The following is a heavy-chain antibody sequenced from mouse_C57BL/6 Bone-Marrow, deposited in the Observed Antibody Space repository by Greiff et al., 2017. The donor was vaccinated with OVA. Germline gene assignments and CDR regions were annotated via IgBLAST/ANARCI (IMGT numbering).Heavy chain of an antibody. V-gene: IGHV1-72*01. D-gene: IGHD2-4*01. Sequence: VQLQQPGAELVKPGASVKLSCKASGYTFTSYWMHWVKQRPGRGLEWIGRIDPNSGGTKYNEKFKSQATLTVDKPSSTAYMQLSSLTSEDSADYYCARRNGYDYDRAWFAYWGQGTLVTVSA. CDR2: IDPNSGGT. CDR3: ARRNGYDYDRAWFAY. CDR1: GYTFTSYW. J-gene: IGHJ3*01.